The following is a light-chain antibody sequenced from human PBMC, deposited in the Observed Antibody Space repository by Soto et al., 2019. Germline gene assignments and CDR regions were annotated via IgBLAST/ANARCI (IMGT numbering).Light chain of an antibody. CDR3: QQYNSYPWT. V-gene: IGKV1-39*01. CDR1: QTISSY. Sequence: DIQMTQSPSSLSASLGDRVTITCRASQTISSYLNWYQQKPGRAPKLLIYAASNLESGVPSRFSGSGSGTEFTLAISSLQPDDFATYYCQQYNSYPWTFGQGTKVDIK. J-gene: IGKJ1*01. CDR2: AAS.